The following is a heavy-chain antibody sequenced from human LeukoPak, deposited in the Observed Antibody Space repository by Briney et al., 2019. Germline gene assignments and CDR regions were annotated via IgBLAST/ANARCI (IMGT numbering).Heavy chain of an antibody. Sequence: SETLSLTCAVSGGSISTSNSYWGWIRRPPGKGLEWVGGIYYSGNTYYNPSLKSRVTISVDTSKNQFSLILTSVTAADTAVYYCARQTGAGLFILPGGQGTLVTVSS. CDR2: IYYSGNT. CDR3: ARQTGAGLFILP. CDR1: GGSISTSNSY. D-gene: IGHD3-3*01. V-gene: IGHV4-39*01. J-gene: IGHJ4*02.